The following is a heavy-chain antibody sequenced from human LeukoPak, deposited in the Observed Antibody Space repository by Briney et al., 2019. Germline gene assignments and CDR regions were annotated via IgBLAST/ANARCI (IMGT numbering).Heavy chain of an antibody. CDR3: ASDPDDFWSG. D-gene: IGHD3-3*01. CDR1: GYTFTSYG. V-gene: IGHV1-69*05. J-gene: IGHJ4*02. Sequence: SVKVSCKASGYTFTSYGISWVRQAPGQGLEWMGGIIPIFGTANYAQKFQGRVTITTDESTSTAYMELSSLRSEDTAVYYCASDPDDFWSGWGQGTLVTVSS. CDR2: IIPIFGTA.